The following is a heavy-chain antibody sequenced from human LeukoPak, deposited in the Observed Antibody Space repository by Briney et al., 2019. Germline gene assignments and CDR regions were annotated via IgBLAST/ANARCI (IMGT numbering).Heavy chain of an antibody. V-gene: IGHV1-69*04. D-gene: IGHD3-22*01. J-gene: IGHJ3*02. CDR3: AREGGGYDSSGYYRRDAFDI. Sequence: ASVKVSCKASGGTFSSYAISWVRQAPGQGLEWMGRIIPILGIANYAQKFQGRVTITADKSTSTAYMELSSLRSEDTAAYYCAREGGGYDSSGYYRRDAFDIWGQGTMVTVSS. CDR2: IIPILGIA. CDR1: GGTFSSYA.